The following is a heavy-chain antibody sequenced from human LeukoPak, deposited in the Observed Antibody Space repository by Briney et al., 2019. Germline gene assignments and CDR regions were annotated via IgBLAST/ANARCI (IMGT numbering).Heavy chain of an antibody. CDR1: GGSFSGYY. CDR3: ARGDYGSKSVDGGY. J-gene: IGHJ4*02. Sequence: PSETLSLTCAVYGGSFSGYYWSWIRQPPGKGLEWIGEINHSGSTNYNPSLKSRVTMSVDTSKKHFSLRLSSVAAADTAVYYCARGDYGSKSVDGGYWAQGTLVTVSS. CDR2: INHSGST. D-gene: IGHD4-23*01. V-gene: IGHV4-34*01.